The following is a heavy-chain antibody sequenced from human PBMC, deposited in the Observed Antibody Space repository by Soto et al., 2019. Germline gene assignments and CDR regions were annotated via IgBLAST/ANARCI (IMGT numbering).Heavy chain of an antibody. Sequence: PSETTSLTRSAPGACIRSADYYWGWLRQTTGGGVEGIVYIYHSGSSYYSPYLRSRMSLSVDPSKNRIFLKLGSVTAADTATYFCARLMSGYYFLDVCGRGALVTVSS. CDR3: ARLMSGYYFLDV. V-gene: IGHV4-30-4*01. D-gene: IGHD3-22*01. J-gene: IGHJ1*01. CDR2: IYHSGSS. CDR1: GACIRSADYY.